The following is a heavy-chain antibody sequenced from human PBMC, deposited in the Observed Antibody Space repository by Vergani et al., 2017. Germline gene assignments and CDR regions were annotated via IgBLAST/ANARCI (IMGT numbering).Heavy chain of an antibody. J-gene: IGHJ6*02. CDR3: ASRDITIFGVVIIRGYYYYGMDV. CDR1: GGTFKSNT. CDR2: IIPIFGTA. D-gene: IGHD3-3*01. Sequence: QVQLVQSGAEVKKPGSSVKVSCKPSGGTFKSNTFSWVRQAPGQGLEWMGGIIPIFGTADYAQDFQGRLSITADESTSTVYMELSSLRSDDTAIYYCASRDITIFGVVIIRGYYYYGMDVWGQGTTVTVSS. V-gene: IGHV1-69*01.